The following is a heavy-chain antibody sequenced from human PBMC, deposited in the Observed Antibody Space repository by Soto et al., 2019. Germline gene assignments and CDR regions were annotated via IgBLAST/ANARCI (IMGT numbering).Heavy chain of an antibody. CDR3: ARGSYYSGWV. J-gene: IGHJ4*02. D-gene: IGHD6-19*01. CDR1: GDSVSGNSAA. V-gene: IGHV6-1*01. CDR2: TYYRSRWYN. Sequence: PSQTLSLTCAISGDSVSGNSAAWNWIRQSPSRGLEWLGRTYYRSRWYNDYAVSVKSRITVTPDTSKNQFSLHLNSVTPEDTAVYYCARGSYYSGWVWGQGTLVTVSS.